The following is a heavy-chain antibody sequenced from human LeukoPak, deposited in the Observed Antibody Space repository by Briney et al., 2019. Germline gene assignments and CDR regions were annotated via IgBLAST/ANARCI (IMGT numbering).Heavy chain of an antibody. CDR1: GYTFTSYY. D-gene: IGHD6-19*01. V-gene: IGHV1-46*01. CDR2: INPSGGST. J-gene: IGHJ6*02. CDR3: ATISQGIAVAGGRRKLQDNYYYYGMDV. Sequence: ASVKVSCKASGYTFTSYYMHWVRQAPGQGLEWMGIINPSGGSTSYAQKFQGRVTMTRDTSTSTVYMELSSLRSEDTAVYYCATISQGIAVAGGRRKLQDNYYYYGMDVWGQGTTVTVSS.